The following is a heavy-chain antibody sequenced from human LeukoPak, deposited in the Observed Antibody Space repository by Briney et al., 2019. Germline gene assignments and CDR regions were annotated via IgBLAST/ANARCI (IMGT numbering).Heavy chain of an antibody. D-gene: IGHD5-18*01. CDR2: ISPAGSST. Sequence: GGSLRLSCAVSGFTLSNYWMHGVRQAPGEGLVWVSRISPAGSSTNYADSVKGRFTISRDNSNNTLYLQMNSLRAEDTAVYYCARDKWVTWGQGTLVTVSS. CDR3: ARDKWVT. J-gene: IGHJ4*02. V-gene: IGHV3-74*01. CDR1: GFTLSNYW.